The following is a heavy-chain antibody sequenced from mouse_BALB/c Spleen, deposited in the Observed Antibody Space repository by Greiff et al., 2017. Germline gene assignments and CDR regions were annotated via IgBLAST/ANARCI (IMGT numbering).Heavy chain of an antibody. D-gene: IGHD2-12*01. CDR2: ISYDGSN. Sequence: VQLKESGPGLVKPSQSLSLTCSVTGYSITSGYYWNWIRQFPGNKLEWMGYISYDGSNNYNPSLKNRISITRDTSKNQFFLKLNSVTTEDTATYYCARRYDVGAMDDWGQGTSVTVSS. V-gene: IGHV3-6*02. CDR3: ARRYDVGAMDD. CDR1: GYSITSGYY. J-gene: IGHJ4*01.